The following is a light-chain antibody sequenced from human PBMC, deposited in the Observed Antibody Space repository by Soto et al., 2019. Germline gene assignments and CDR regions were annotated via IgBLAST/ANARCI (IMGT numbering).Light chain of an antibody. V-gene: IGLV3-21*02. Sequence: SYELTQPPSVSVAPGQTARITCGGNNSGSKSVHWYQQKPRQAPVLVVYDDSDRPSGIPERFSGSNSGNTATLIISRVEAGDEADYYGQVWDSSSDHVVFGGGTKLTVL. CDR3: QVWDSSSDHVV. CDR2: DDS. J-gene: IGLJ2*01. CDR1: NSGSKS.